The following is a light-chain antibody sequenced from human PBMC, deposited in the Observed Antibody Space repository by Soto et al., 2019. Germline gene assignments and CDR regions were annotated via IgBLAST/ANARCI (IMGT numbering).Light chain of an antibody. Sequence: EIVLTQSPATLSLSPGERATLSCRAGQSISTYLAWYQQKPGQPPRLLIYDASNRATGIPARFSGSGSGTDFTLTIISLEPEDFAVYYCQHRANWPMYTFGQGTKLEI. CDR1: QSISTY. CDR3: QHRANWPMYT. J-gene: IGKJ2*01. CDR2: DAS. V-gene: IGKV3-11*01.